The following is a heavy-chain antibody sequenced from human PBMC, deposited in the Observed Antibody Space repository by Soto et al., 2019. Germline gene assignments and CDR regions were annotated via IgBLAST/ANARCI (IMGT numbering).Heavy chain of an antibody. J-gene: IGHJ4*02. Sequence: QVDLVESGGGVVQPGKSLRLSCATSGFTFSEDAMHWVRQAPGKGLEWVAVIWYDGSKKHYADSVKGRFTISRDNSKNTLALQRNSLTAEDTAVYWCAREGRYTAMFSRFDYWGQGTLVTVSS. CDR3: AREGRYTAMFSRFDY. V-gene: IGHV3-33*01. D-gene: IGHD5-18*01. CDR1: GFTFSEDA. CDR2: IWYDGSKK.